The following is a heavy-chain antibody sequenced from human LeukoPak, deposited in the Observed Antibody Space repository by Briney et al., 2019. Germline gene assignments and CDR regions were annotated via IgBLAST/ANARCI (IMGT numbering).Heavy chain of an antibody. Sequence: ASVKVSCKASGSTFNGYYMHWVRQAPGQGLEWMGWINPNSGGTNYAQQFQGRLTMTRDTSISTAYMELSRLRSDDTAVYYRARVKTMIIVVSLFDYWGQGTLVTVSS. CDR2: INPNSGGT. D-gene: IGHD3-22*01. J-gene: IGHJ4*02. CDR3: ARVKTMIIVVSLFDY. CDR1: GSTFNGYY. V-gene: IGHV1-2*02.